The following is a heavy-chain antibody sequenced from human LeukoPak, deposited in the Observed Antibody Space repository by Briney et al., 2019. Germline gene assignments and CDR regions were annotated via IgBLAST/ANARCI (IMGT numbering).Heavy chain of an antibody. Sequence: SVKVSCKASGGTFSSYAISWVRQAPGQGLEWMGGIIPIFGTANYAQKFQGRVTITTDESTSTAYMELSSLRSKDTAVYYCASSEMATILFDYWGQGTLVTVSS. D-gene: IGHD5-24*01. CDR3: ASSEMATILFDY. CDR1: GGTFSSYA. J-gene: IGHJ4*02. V-gene: IGHV1-69*05. CDR2: IIPIFGTA.